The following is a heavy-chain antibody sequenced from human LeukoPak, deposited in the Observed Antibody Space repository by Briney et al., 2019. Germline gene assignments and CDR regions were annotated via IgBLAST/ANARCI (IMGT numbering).Heavy chain of an antibody. CDR2: LSRYDGTT. D-gene: IGHD3-22*01. Sequence: GGSLRLSCAYPFHNHAMSWVRPAPGKGLEWVSGLSRYDGTTYYSDSVKGRFTISKDNSKNTLYLQMNSLTAEDTAVYYCAKVYYVGSDDYYVGKYYFDYWGQGTLVTVSS. J-gene: IGHJ4*02. CDR1: PFHNHA. V-gene: IGHV3-23*01. CDR3: AKVYYVGSDDYYVGKYYFDY.